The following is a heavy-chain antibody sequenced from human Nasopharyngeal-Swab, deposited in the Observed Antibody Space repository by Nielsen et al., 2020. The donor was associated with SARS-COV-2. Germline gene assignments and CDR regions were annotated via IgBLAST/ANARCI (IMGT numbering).Heavy chain of an antibody. Sequence: GGSLRLSCAASGFTFSSYEMNWVRQAPGKGLEWVSYISSSGSTIYYADSVEGRFTISRDNAKNSLYLQMNSLRAEDTAVYYCARDKARYNWNLSLGWYFDLWGRGTLVTVSS. CDR1: GFTFSSYE. V-gene: IGHV3-48*03. D-gene: IGHD1-20*01. CDR3: ARDKARYNWNLSLGWYFDL. CDR2: ISSSGSTI. J-gene: IGHJ2*01.